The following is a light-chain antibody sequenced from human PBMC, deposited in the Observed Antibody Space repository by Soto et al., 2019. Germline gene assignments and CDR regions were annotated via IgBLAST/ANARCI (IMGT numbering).Light chain of an antibody. CDR2: AAS. CDR3: QQSYSTPLT. CDR1: QTISSL. J-gene: IGKJ1*01. Sequence: DIQMTQSPSSLPASVGDRVTITCRAGQTISSLLNWYQQKPGKAPKLLIYAASSLQSGVPSRFSGGRAGTDFTLTISSLTPEDFETYYCQQSYSTPLTFGQGTKVDIK. V-gene: IGKV1-39*01.